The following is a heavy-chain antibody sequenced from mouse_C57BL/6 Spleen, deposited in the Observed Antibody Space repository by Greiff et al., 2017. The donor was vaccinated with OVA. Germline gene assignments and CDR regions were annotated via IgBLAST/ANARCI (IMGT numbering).Heavy chain of an antibody. CDR2: INPSNGGT. Sequence: QVQLQQPGPELVKPGASVKLSCKASGYTFTSYWMHWVKQRPGQGLEWIGNINPSNGGTNYNEKFKSKATLTVDKSSSTANMQLSSLTSEDSAVYYCARSGDGGQLRLYWYFDVWGTGTTVTVSS. CDR3: ARSGDGGQLRLYWYFDV. D-gene: IGHD3-2*02. CDR1: GYTFTSYW. J-gene: IGHJ1*03. V-gene: IGHV1-53*01.